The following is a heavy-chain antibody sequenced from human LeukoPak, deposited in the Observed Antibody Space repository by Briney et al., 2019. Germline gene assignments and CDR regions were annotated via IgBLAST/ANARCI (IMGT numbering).Heavy chain of an antibody. CDR3: ARYVVSGAGKYCFDY. J-gene: IGHJ4*02. Sequence: SGTLSLTCTVSGGSISSNNYYWSWIRQPPGREMEWIATINYGGTTYYHPSLKSRVTISVDTSKNQFSLRLSSVTAADTALYLCARYVVSGAGKYCFDYWGQGSLVTVSS. V-gene: IGHV4-39*01. CDR1: GGSISSNNYY. CDR2: INYGGTT. D-gene: IGHD3-10*01.